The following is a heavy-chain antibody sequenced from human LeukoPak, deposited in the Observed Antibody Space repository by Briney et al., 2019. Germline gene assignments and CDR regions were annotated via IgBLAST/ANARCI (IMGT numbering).Heavy chain of an antibody. CDR2: IRYDGSNK. CDR1: GFTFSSYG. J-gene: IGHJ4*02. Sequence: GGSLRLSCAASGFTFSSYGMHWVRQAPGKGLEWVAFIRYDGSNKYYADSVKGRFTISRDNSKNTLYLQMNSLRAEDTAVYYCAKDPQYYDSSGYVDDCGQGTLVTVSS. D-gene: IGHD3-22*01. V-gene: IGHV3-30*02. CDR3: AKDPQYYDSSGYVDD.